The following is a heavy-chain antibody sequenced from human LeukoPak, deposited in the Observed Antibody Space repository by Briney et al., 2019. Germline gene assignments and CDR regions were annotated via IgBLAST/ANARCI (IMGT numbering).Heavy chain of an antibody. J-gene: IGHJ3*01. CDR1: GFTFSSSW. Sequence: GGSLRLSCAASGFTFSSSWMIWVRQAPGKGPEWVANIKADGSEKHYVDSVKGRFSISRDNAKNSLCLQMNSLRAEDTVVYYCARPQAGWLVHVGFDFWGQGTMVIVSS. V-gene: IGHV3-7*01. D-gene: IGHD6-19*01. CDR2: IKADGSEK. CDR3: ARPQAGWLVHVGFDF.